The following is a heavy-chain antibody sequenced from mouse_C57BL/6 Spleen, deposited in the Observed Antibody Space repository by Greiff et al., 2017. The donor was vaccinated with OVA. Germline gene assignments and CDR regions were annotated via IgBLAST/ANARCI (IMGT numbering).Heavy chain of an antibody. V-gene: IGHV1-74*01. CDR3: AIGRNYYGSGYYFDY. J-gene: IGHJ2*01. CDR1: GYTFTSYW. D-gene: IGHD1-1*01. Sequence: QVQLQQPGAELVKPGASVKVSCKASGYTFTSYWMHWVKQRPGQGLEWIGRIHPSDSDTNYNQKFKGKATLTVDKSSSTAYMQLSSLTSEDSAVYYCAIGRNYYGSGYYFDYWGQGTTLTVSS. CDR2: IHPSDSDT.